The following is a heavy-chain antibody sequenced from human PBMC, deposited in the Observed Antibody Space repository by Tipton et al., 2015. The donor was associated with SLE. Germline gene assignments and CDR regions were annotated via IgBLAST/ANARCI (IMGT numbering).Heavy chain of an antibody. D-gene: IGHD1-26*01. CDR3: ARGRSTDSGGYYRTFDI. CDR2: INHSGST. V-gene: IGHV4-34*01. Sequence: TLSLTCAVYGGSFSGYYWSWIRQPPGKGLEWIGEINHSGSTNYNPSLKSRVTISVDTSKNQFSLKLSSVTAADTTGYYCARGRSTDSGGYYRTFDIWGQGIMVTVSS. CDR1: GGSFSGYY. J-gene: IGHJ3*02.